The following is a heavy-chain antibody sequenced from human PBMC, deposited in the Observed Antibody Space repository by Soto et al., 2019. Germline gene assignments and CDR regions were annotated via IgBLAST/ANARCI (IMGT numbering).Heavy chain of an antibody. D-gene: IGHD6-6*01. Sequence: PSETLSLTCTVSGGSISSGGYYWSWIRQHPGKGLEWIGYIYYSGSTYYNPSLKSRVTISVDTSKNQFSLKLSSVTAADTAVYYCARTEYSSSLSYYYYYMDVWGKGTTVTVSS. CDR3: ARTEYSSSLSYYYYYMDV. J-gene: IGHJ6*03. CDR1: GGSISSGGYY. CDR2: IYYSGST. V-gene: IGHV4-31*03.